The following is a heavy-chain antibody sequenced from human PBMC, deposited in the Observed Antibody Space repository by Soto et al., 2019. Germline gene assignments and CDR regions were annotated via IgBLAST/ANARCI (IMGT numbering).Heavy chain of an antibody. Sequence: GGSLRLSCAASGFTVSSNYMSWVRQAPGKGLEWVSVIYSGGSTYYADSVKGRFTISRHNSKNTLYLQMNSLRAEDTAVYYCASEGPDGHFDWFGAFDIWGQGTMVTVSS. CDR2: IYSGGST. CDR3: ASEGPDGHFDWFGAFDI. V-gene: IGHV3-53*04. J-gene: IGHJ3*02. D-gene: IGHD3-9*01. CDR1: GFTVSSNY.